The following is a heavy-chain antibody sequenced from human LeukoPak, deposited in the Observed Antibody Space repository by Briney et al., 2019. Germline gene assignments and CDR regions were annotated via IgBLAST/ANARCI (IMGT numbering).Heavy chain of an antibody. CDR1: GYSFTSYW. D-gene: IGHD6-19*01. J-gene: IGHJ3*02. Sequence: GESLKISCKGSGYSFTSYWIGGVRQMPGKGLEWMWVIYPGDSDTRYSPSFPGQLTISADKSISTAYLQWRSLQASDTAMYYCASRDPLSSVDAFDIWGQGTMVPVSS. CDR3: ASRDPLSSVDAFDI. CDR2: IYPGDSDT. V-gene: IGHV5-51*01.